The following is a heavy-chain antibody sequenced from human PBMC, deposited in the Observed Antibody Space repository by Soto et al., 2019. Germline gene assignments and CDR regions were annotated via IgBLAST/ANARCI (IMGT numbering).Heavy chain of an antibody. CDR1: GGTFSSYA. CDR2: IIPIFATA. Sequence: QVQLVQSGAEVKKPGSSVKVSCKASGGTFSSYAISWVRQAPGQGLEWMGGIIPIFATANYAQKFQGRVTNTADESTSTAYMELSSLRSEDTAVYYCARDYDFWSGYHSNWFDPWGQGTLVTVSS. V-gene: IGHV1-69*01. CDR3: ARDYDFWSGYHSNWFDP. D-gene: IGHD3-3*01. J-gene: IGHJ5*02.